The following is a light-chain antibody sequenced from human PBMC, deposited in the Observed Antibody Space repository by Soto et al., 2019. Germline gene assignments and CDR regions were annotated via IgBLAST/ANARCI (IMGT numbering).Light chain of an antibody. CDR3: QQYHASPFT. V-gene: IGKV3-20*01. CDR1: ESVNNRF. J-gene: IGKJ4*01. CDR2: GTS. Sequence: EIVLTQSPGTLSLSPGERATLSCRASESVNNRFLGWYQQKPGQAPRLLIYGTSSRATGIPDRFSGSGSGTDFTLTISRLEPEDFGVYYCQQYHASPFTFGGGTKVEIK.